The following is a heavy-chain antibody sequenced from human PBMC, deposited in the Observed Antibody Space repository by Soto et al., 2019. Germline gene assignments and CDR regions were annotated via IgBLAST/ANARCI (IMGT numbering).Heavy chain of an antibody. CDR2: INPSGGRT. CDR3: ARAGENYGSGTFSPPLRYYFNS. D-gene: IGHD3-10*01. CDR1: RYTFTCNY. Sequence: VPVEACSKASRYTFTCNYRQSPRQAPGQGFEWMGIINPSGGRTTYALKFQGRVSLTSDTSTNTVYMELSSLRSEDTAVYYCARAGENYGSGTFSPPLRYYFNSWGQGTLVTVSS. V-gene: IGHV1-46*01. J-gene: IGHJ4*02.